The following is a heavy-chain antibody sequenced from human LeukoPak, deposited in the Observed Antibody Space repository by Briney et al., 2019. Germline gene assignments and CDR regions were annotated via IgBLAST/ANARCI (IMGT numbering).Heavy chain of an antibody. D-gene: IGHD6-19*01. Sequence: SETLSLTCTVSGGSISSGGYYWSWIRQHPGKGLEWIGYIYYSRSAYYNPSLKSRVTISVDTSKNQFSLKLSSVTAADTAVYYCARHHSSGWGPGWFDPWGQGTLVTISS. CDR1: GGSISSGGYY. V-gene: IGHV4-31*03. J-gene: IGHJ5*02. CDR2: IYYSRSA. CDR3: ARHHSSGWGPGWFDP.